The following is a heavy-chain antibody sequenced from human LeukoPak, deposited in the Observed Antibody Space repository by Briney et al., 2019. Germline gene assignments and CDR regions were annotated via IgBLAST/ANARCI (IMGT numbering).Heavy chain of an antibody. CDR1: GYTFSNYA. V-gene: IGHV1-3*01. Sequence: ASVKVSCKASGYTFSNYAIHWVRQAPGQGLEWMGWINAGNGDTKYSQNLQGRVTITRDTSASIVYMELSSLRSEDTAVYYCAREGLYYYEAGWANAFDIWGQGTMVTVSS. D-gene: IGHD3-22*01. CDR2: INAGNGDT. CDR3: AREGLYYYEAGWANAFDI. J-gene: IGHJ3*02.